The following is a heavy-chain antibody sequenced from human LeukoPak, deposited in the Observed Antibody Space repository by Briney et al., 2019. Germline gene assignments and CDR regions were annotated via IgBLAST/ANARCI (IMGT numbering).Heavy chain of an antibody. J-gene: IGHJ6*03. CDR1: GFTFSSYW. CDR2: IKQDGSEK. CDR3: ARGYYGSGSYLDYYYYMDV. V-gene: IGHV3-7*01. D-gene: IGHD3-10*01. Sequence: PGGSLRLSCAASGFTFSSYWMSWVRQAPGKGLEWVANIKQDGSEKYYVDSVKGRFTISRDNAKNSLYLQMNSLRAEDTAVYYCARGYYGSGSYLDYYYYMDVWGKGTTVTVSS.